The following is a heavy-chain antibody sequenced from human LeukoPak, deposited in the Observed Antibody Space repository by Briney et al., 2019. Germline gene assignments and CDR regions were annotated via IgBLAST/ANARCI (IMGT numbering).Heavy chain of an antibody. Sequence: GESLKISCKGSGYIFTRYWIAWVRQMPGRGLELMGIIYPGDSDTKYSPSFQGQITISADKSTSTAYLQWTSLKASDTALYYCARHEGSYGSGSYYADSWGQGTLVTVSS. CDR2: IYPGDSDT. J-gene: IGHJ4*02. V-gene: IGHV5-51*01. CDR3: ARHEGSYGSGSYYADS. CDR1: GYIFTRYW. D-gene: IGHD3-10*01.